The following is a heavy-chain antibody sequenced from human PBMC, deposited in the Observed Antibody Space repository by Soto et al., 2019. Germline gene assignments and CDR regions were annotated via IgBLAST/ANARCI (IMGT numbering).Heavy chain of an antibody. J-gene: IGHJ3*02. Sequence: EVQLVESGGGLIEPGESLRLSCAASGFAFSNAWMSWVRQAPGKGLEWVGRVKSKTDGGTTDYAAPVKGRFTISRDDSKNTLYLQMNSLRAEDTAVYYCAKDGGGWRETDAFDIWGQGTMVTVSS. D-gene: IGHD3-16*01. CDR3: AKDGGGWRETDAFDI. CDR1: GFAFSNAW. V-gene: IGHV3-15*01. CDR2: VKSKTDGGTT.